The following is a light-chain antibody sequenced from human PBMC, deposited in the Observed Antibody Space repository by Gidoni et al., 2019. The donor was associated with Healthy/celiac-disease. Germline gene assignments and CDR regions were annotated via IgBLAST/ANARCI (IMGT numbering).Light chain of an antibody. CDR3: QQSNRTPLLS. V-gene: IGKV1-39*01. Sequence: DIQLTQSPSSLSASVGDRVTITCRASQSISSYLNWYQQKPGKAPKLLIYAASSLQSGVPSRVSGSGSGTDFTLTISSLQPEDVATYYCQQSNRTPLLSFGPGTKVDIK. CDR1: QSISSY. J-gene: IGKJ3*01. CDR2: AAS.